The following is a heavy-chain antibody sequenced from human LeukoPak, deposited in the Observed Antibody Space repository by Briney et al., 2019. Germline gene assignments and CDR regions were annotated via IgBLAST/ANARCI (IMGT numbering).Heavy chain of an antibody. CDR3: ARAGPGGPNWGPLDY. V-gene: IGHV1-18*01. Sequence: ASVKVSCKASGYTFTSYGITWVRQAPGQGLEWMGWISGYSGNTNYAQKLQGRVTMTTDTSTSTVYMELRSLGSEDTAVYYCARAGPGGPNWGPLDYWGQGTLVTVSS. D-gene: IGHD7-27*01. CDR1: GYTFTSYG. CDR2: ISGYSGNT. J-gene: IGHJ4*02.